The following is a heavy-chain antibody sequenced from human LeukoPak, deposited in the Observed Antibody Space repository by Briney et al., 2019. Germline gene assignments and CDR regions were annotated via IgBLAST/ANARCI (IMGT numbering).Heavy chain of an antibody. CDR1: GFTFSSYW. D-gene: IGHD6-19*01. CDR3: ARVEDTSGWYWIAY. Sequence: QSEGSLRLSCAASGFTFSSYWMSWVRQAPGKGLEWVASIKPDGSEKYYVDSVKGRFTISRDNARNSLYLQMNSLRAEDTAVYYCARVEDTSGWYWIAYWGQGTLVTVSS. V-gene: IGHV3-7*01. CDR2: IKPDGSEK. J-gene: IGHJ4*02.